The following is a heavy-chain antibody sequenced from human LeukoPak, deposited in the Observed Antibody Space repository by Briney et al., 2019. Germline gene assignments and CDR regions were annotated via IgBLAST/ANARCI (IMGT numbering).Heavy chain of an antibody. CDR2: IVVGSGNT. Sequence: SVKVSCKASGFTXSSSAMQWVRQARGQRLEWMGWIVVGSGNTNYAQKFQERVTITRDMSTSTAYMELSSLRSEGTAVYYCAAGRYFDLVDYWGQGTLVTVSS. J-gene: IGHJ4*02. D-gene: IGHD3-9*01. CDR1: GFTXSSSA. CDR3: AAGRYFDLVDY. V-gene: IGHV1-58*02.